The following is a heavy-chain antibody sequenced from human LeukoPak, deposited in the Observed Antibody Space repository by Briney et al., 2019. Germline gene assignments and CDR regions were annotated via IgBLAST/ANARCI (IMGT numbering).Heavy chain of an antibody. J-gene: IGHJ4*02. D-gene: IGHD3-16*01. CDR3: AKGLRGGYFDY. CDR1: GFTFSSFA. V-gene: IGHV3-23*01. CDR2: VDHSFGGT. Sequence: PGGSLRLSCAASGFTFSSFAMSWVRLAPGKRLEWVSTVDHSFGGTHYADSVKGRFTISRDNSKNTLYLQMNSLRAEDTAVYYCAKGLRGGYFDYWGQGTLVTVSS.